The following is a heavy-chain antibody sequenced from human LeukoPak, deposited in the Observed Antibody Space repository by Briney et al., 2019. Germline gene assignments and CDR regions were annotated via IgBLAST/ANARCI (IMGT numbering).Heavy chain of an antibody. CDR2: INPSGGST. Sequence: GASVKVSCKASGYTLTNYYMHWVRQAPGQGLEWMGIINPSGGSTSYAQKFQGRVTMTRDTSTSTVYMELSSLRSEDTAVYYCARERGGHCYDYWGQGTLVTVSS. CDR1: GYTLTNYY. CDR3: ARERGGHCYDY. V-gene: IGHV1-46*01. J-gene: IGHJ4*02. D-gene: IGHD2-21*01.